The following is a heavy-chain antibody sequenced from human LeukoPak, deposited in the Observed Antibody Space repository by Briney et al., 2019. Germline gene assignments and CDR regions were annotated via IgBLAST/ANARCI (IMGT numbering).Heavy chain of an antibody. CDR3: AREATPSYYYYYMDV. CDR1: GGSISSYY. CDR2: IYYSGGT. Sequence: PSETLSLTCTVSGGSISSYYWSWIRQPPGKGLEWIGYIYYSGGTDYNPSLKSRVTISVDTSKNQFSLELNSVTAADTAVYYCAREATPSYYYYYMDVWGKGTTVTVSS. J-gene: IGHJ6*03. V-gene: IGHV4-59*01.